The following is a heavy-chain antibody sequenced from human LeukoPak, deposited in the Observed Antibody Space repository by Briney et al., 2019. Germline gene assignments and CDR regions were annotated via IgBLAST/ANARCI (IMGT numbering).Heavy chain of an antibody. CDR1: GFTFRRHW. CDR2: IKQDGTE. J-gene: IGHJ4*02. D-gene: IGHD4-17*01. CDR3: VRGPDYGDRLDYFDN. V-gene: IGHV3-7*01. Sequence: GGSLRLSCAASGFTFRRHWMSWVRQAPGKGPEWVAHIKQDGTEYYVDSVKGRFIISRDNAKNSLYLQMNSLRAEDAAVYTCVRGPDYGDRLDYFDNWGQGTLVTVSS.